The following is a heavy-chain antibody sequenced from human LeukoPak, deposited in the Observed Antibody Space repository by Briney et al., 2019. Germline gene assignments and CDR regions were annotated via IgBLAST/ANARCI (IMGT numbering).Heavy chain of an antibody. CDR1: GGTFSSYA. J-gene: IGHJ6*03. Sequence: SVKVSCKASGGTFSSYAISWVRQAPGQGLEWMGGIIPIFGTANYAQKFQGRVTITADESTSTAYMELSSLRSEDTAVYYCARDPRDYGESCYYYYMDVWGKGTTVTISS. CDR2: IIPIFGTA. D-gene: IGHD4-17*01. V-gene: IGHV1-69*13. CDR3: ARDPRDYGESCYYYYMDV.